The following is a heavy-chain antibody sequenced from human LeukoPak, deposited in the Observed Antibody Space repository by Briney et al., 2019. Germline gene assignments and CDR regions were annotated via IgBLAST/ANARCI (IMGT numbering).Heavy chain of an antibody. CDR1: GGSFSGYY. CDR2: INHNGST. V-gene: IGHV4-34*01. J-gene: IGHJ4*02. Sequence: PSETLSLTCAVYGGSFSGYYWSWIRQPPGKGLEWIGEINHNGSTNYNPSLKSRVTISVDTSKNQFSLKLSSVTAADTAVYYCARGKFGRGYSVPPTFDYWGQGTLVTVSS. D-gene: IGHD5-18*01. CDR3: ARGKFGRGYSVPPTFDY.